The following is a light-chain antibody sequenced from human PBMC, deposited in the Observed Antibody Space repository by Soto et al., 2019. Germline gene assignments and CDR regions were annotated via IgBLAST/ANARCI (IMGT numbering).Light chain of an antibody. J-gene: IGLJ2*01. CDR1: SSNIGAGYD. Sequence: QSVLTQPPSVSGAPGQRVTISCTGSSSNIGAGYDVHWYQQLPGTAPKLLIYGNSNRPSGVPDRFSGSKSGTSASLAITGLQDEDEADYYCQSYDSSRDVVFGGGTKLTVL. CDR2: GNS. V-gene: IGLV1-40*01. CDR3: QSYDSSRDVV.